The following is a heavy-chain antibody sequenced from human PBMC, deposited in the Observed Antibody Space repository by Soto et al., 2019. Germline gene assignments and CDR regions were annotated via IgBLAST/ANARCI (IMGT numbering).Heavy chain of an antibody. CDR3: AADPNYYYDSSHYQC. CDR2: IVVGTGNT. D-gene: IGHD3-22*01. Sequence: KVSCKASGFTFTSSALQWVRQARGQRPEWIGWIVVGTGNTAYAQKFQERVSITRDMSTSTAYMELSSLRSEDTAVYYCAADPNYYYDSSHYQCWGQGTLVTVSS. CDR1: GFTFTSSA. V-gene: IGHV1-58*01. J-gene: IGHJ4*02.